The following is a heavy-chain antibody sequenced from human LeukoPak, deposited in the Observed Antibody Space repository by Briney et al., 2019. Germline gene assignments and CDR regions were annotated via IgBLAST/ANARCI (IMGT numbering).Heavy chain of an antibody. Sequence: SETLSLTCILSGGSISSFYWSWLRQSPGKRLEWIGYVYYTGATNYNPCLRSRVTMSVDMSKNEFSLKLKSVTAADTGIYFCAGLSYYYMDVWGKGTPVAVSS. CDR3: AGLSYYYMDV. V-gene: IGHV4-59*08. J-gene: IGHJ6*03. CDR2: VYYTGAT. CDR1: GGSISSFY.